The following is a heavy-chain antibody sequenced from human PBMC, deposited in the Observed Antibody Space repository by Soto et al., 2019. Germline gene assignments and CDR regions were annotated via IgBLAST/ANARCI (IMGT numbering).Heavy chain of an antibody. CDR1: GGSISSGDYY. CDR3: ARDPRIADQQFWFDD. J-gene: IGHJ4*02. D-gene: IGHD6-13*01. Sequence: PSETLSLTCTVSGGSISSGDYYWSWIRQPPGKGLEWIGYIYYSGSTYYNPSLKSRVTISVDTSKNQFSLKLSSVTAADTAVYYCARDPRIADQQFWFDDWGQGTLVTVSS. CDR2: IYYSGST. V-gene: IGHV4-30-4*01.